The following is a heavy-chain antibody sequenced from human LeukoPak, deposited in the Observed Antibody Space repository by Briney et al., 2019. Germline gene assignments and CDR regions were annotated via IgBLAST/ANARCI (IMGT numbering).Heavy chain of an antibody. CDR3: AVSIAAAGTSWFDP. CDR1: GYSISSGYY. CDR2: IYHSGST. Sequence: PSETLSLTCTVSGYSISSGYYWGWIRQPPGKGLEWIGSIYHSGSTYYNPSLKSRVTISVDTSKNQFSLKLSSVTAADTAVYYCAVSIAAAGTSWFDPWGQGTLVTVSS. J-gene: IGHJ5*02. D-gene: IGHD6-13*01. V-gene: IGHV4-38-2*02.